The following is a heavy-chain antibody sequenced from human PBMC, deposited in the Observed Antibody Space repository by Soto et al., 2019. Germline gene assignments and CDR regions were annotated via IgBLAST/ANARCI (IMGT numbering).Heavy chain of an antibody. V-gene: IGHV1-8*01. CDR3: ARAVYGSGSYYNGY. Sequence: EASVKVSCKASGYTFTSYDINWVRQATGQGLEWMGWMNPNSGNTGYAQKFQGRVTMTRNTSISTAYMELSSLRSEDTAVYYCARAVYGSGSYYNGYWGQGTLVTVSS. J-gene: IGHJ4*02. CDR2: MNPNSGNT. CDR1: GYTFTSYD. D-gene: IGHD3-10*01.